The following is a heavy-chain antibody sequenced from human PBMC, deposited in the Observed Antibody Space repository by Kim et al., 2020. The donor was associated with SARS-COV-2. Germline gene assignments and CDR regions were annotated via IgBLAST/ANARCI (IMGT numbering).Heavy chain of an antibody. D-gene: IGHD1-26*01. J-gene: IGHJ4*02. CDR3: ARAPGAVVRFWYFDY. V-gene: IGHV4-31*02. Sequence: PSLKSRVTISVDTSKNQFSLKLSSVTAADTAVYYCARAPGAVVRFWYFDYWGQGTLVTVSS.